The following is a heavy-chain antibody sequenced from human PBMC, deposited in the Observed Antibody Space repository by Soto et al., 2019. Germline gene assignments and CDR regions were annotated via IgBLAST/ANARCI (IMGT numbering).Heavy chain of an antibody. CDR3: TRLPGLENKPPFDS. V-gene: IGHV4-59*08. CDR1: GDSMTGHY. CDR2: LYFTGYT. Sequence: QVQLQESGPGLVKPSETLSLTCIVSGDSMTGHYWSWVRQSPEKGMECIGWLYFTGYTMYNPSFTSRTTMSVDTSKYKFSLTRTSVTAADTAVYDCTRLPGLENKPPFDSWGQGALVVVSS. J-gene: IGHJ4*02. D-gene: IGHD3-3*01.